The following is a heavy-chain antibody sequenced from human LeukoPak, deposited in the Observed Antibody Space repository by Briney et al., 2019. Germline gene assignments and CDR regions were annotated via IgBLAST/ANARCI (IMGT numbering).Heavy chain of an antibody. D-gene: IGHD3-10*01. CDR3: SGPRFRDDYYYYGMDV. Sequence: ASETLSLICTVSGGSISSSSYYWGWIRQPPGKGLEWIGSIYYSGSTYYNPSLKSRVTICVDTSKNQFSLKLSSVTASDTAVYYRSGPRFRDDYYYYGMDVWGQGTTVTVSS. CDR2: IYYSGST. J-gene: IGHJ6*02. CDR1: GGSISSSSYY. V-gene: IGHV4-39*01.